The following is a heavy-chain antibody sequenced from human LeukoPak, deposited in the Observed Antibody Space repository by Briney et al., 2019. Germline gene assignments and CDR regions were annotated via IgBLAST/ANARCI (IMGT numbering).Heavy chain of an antibody. CDR3: ARDLDSSGTDGGFDY. Sequence: ASVKVSCKASGYTFTGYYMHWVRQAPGQGLEWMGWINPNSGGTNYAQKFQGGVTMTRDTSISTAYMELSRLRSDDTAVYYCARDLDSSGTDGGFDYWGQGTLVTVSS. J-gene: IGHJ4*02. CDR1: GYTFTGYY. D-gene: IGHD3-22*01. CDR2: INPNSGGT. V-gene: IGHV1-2*02.